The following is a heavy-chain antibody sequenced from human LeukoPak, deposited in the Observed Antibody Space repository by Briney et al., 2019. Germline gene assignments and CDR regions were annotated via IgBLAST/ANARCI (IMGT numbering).Heavy chain of an antibody. V-gene: IGHV1-18*01. CDR3: ARDGSGYDDAFDI. Sequence: ASVKVSCKASGYTFTSYGISWVRQAPGQGLEWMGWISAYNGNTNYAQKLQGRVTMTTDTSTSTAYRELRSLRSDDTAVYYCARDGSGYDDAFDIWGQGTMVTVSS. CDR2: ISAYNGNT. CDR1: GYTFTSYG. J-gene: IGHJ3*02. D-gene: IGHD3-10*01.